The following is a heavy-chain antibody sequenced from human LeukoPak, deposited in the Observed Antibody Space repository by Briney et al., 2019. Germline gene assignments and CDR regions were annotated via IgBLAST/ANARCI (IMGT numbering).Heavy chain of an antibody. V-gene: IGHV3-7*03. J-gene: IGHJ4*02. CDR1: GCTFSSYW. CDR3: ASLMARGVIWIDS. D-gene: IGHD3-10*01. CDR2: IKQDGSDK. Sequence: GGSLRLSCAASGCTFSSYWMSWVRQAPGKGLEWVANIKQDGSDKYYLDSVKGRFTISRDNAKNSLYLQMNSLRAEDTAVYYCASLMARGVIWIDSWGQGTLVTVSS.